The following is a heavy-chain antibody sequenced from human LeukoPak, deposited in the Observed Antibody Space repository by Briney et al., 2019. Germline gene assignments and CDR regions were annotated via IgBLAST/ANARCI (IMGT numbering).Heavy chain of an antibody. V-gene: IGHV1-46*01. Sequence: ASVKVSCKASGYTFTPYFIHWVRQAPGQGLEWMGIINPTGGSTTYAQKFQGRVTVTRDMSTSTVYMELSSLTSEDTAEYYCARDRVIVGGTATYNFDHWGQGTLVTVSS. CDR1: GYTFTPYF. CDR2: INPTGGST. D-gene: IGHD1-14*01. CDR3: ARDRVIVGGTATYNFDH. J-gene: IGHJ4*02.